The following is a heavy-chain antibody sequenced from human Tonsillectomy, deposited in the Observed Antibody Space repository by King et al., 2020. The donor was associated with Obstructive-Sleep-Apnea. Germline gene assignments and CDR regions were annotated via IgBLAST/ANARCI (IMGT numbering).Heavy chain of an antibody. CDR3: AKDMGGGPAANFDY. J-gene: IGHJ4*02. CDR1: GFTFSKFA. Sequence: VQLVESGGGLVQPGGSLRLSCAASGFTFSKFAMSWVRQAPGRGLEWVSAISESTAGTGSYYADSVKGRFTLSRDNSKNTLYLHMNSLRADDTALYYCAKDMGGGPAANFDYWGQGTLVTVSS. CDR2: ISESTAGTGS. V-gene: IGHV3-23*04. D-gene: IGHD2-2*01.